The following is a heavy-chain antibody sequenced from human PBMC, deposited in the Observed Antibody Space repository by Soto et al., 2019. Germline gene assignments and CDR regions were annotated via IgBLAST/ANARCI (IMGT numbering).Heavy chain of an antibody. D-gene: IGHD2-2*01. CDR1: GASLYTYC. V-gene: IGHV4-59*01. CDR2: ISDGGST. CDR3: AGYCSSYICPEDHYFALEV. Sequence: PSETLSLTCNVSGASLYTYCWNWIRESPGKGPEWVGSISDGGSTKYNPSLASRVTISLDTSKTQDSLKLSSVGDAHTARYFCAGYCSSYICPEDHYFALEVGGQGTTVT. J-gene: IGHJ6*02.